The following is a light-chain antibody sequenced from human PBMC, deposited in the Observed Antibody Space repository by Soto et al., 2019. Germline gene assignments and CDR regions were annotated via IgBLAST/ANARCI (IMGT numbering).Light chain of an antibody. Sequence: QSVLTQPASLSGAPGQSITISCTGTSSEVGGYNYVSWYQQHPGKAPKLMIYDVSNRPSGVSNRFSGSKSGNTASLTISGLQAEDEADYYCSSYTSSSTLVVFGGGTKVTVL. CDR3: SSYTSSSTLVV. V-gene: IGLV2-14*01. J-gene: IGLJ2*01. CDR1: SSEVGGYNY. CDR2: DVS.